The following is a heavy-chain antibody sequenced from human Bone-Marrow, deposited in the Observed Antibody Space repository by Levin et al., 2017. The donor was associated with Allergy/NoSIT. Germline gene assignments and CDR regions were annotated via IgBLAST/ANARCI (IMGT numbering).Heavy chain of an antibody. CDR3: ARVGYCSGGSCHEGVYYGMDV. V-gene: IGHV3-33*01. D-gene: IGHD2-15*01. J-gene: IGHJ6*02. Sequence: PGESLKISCAASGFTFSSYGMHWVRQAPGKGLEWVAVIWYDGSNKYYADSVKGRFTISRDNSKNTLYLQMNSLRAEDTAVYYCARVGYCSGGSCHEGVYYGMDVWGQGTTVTVSS. CDR1: GFTFSSYG. CDR2: IWYDGSNK.